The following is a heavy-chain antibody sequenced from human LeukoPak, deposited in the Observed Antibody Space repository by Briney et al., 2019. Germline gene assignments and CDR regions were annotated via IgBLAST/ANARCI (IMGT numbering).Heavy chain of an antibody. CDR3: AKDFHSWSRHY. CDR2: IHSSSNFI. Sequence: GGSVRLSCAASGFTFGLYSMTWVRQAPGKGLEWVSLIHSSSNFINYADSVKGRFTISRDNAKKSLYLQMNSLRAEDTAVYYCAKDFHSWSRHYWGQGTLVTVSS. D-gene: IGHD6-13*01. CDR1: GFTFGLYS. J-gene: IGHJ4*02. V-gene: IGHV3-21*01.